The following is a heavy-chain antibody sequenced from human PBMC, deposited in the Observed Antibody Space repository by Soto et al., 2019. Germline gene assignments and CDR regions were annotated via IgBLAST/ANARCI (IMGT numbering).Heavy chain of an antibody. V-gene: IGHV1-46*01. CDR2: INPSGGST. D-gene: IGHD5-12*01. CDR3: ARVPVEMATINRAFDI. J-gene: IGHJ3*02. CDR1: GYTFTSYY. Sequence: ASVKVSCKASGYTFTSYYMHWVRQAPGQGLEWMGIINPSGGSTGYAQKFQGRVTMTRDTSTSTVYMELSSLRSEDTAVYYCARVPVEMATINRAFDIWGQGTMVTVSS.